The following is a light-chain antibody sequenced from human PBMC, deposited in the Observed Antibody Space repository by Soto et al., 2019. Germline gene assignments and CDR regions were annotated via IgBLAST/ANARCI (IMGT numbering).Light chain of an antibody. Sequence: DIQMTQSPSTLPASVGDRVTITCRASQSISSWLAWYQQKPGKAPKLLIYKASSLESGVPSRFSGSGSGTDFTLTISRLEPEDFAVYYCQQYETFGQGTKVDIK. CDR3: QQYET. CDR1: QSISSW. V-gene: IGKV1-5*03. J-gene: IGKJ1*01. CDR2: KAS.